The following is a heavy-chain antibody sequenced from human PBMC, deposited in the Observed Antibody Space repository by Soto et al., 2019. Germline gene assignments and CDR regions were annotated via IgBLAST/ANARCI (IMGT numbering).Heavy chain of an antibody. CDR3: ARVMCGDCSTYYYYSMDV. V-gene: IGHV3-21*01. Sequence: LRLSCAASGFTFGTYTMNWVRQAPGKGLEWVSSIGTSSSYIYYADSVRGRFTISRDNAKDSLYLQMSSLRAEDTAVYYCARVMCGDCSTYYYYSMDVWGQGTTVPVSS. D-gene: IGHD2-21*02. J-gene: IGHJ6*02. CDR1: GFTFGTYT. CDR2: IGTSSSYI.